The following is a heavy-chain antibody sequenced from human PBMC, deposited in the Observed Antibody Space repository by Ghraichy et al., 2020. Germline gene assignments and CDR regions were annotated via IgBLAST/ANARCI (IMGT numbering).Heavy chain of an antibody. CDR1: GYSISSGYY. CDR3: ARGYCSSTSCYVVLDYYYGMDV. Sequence: SETLSLTCAVSGYSISSGYYWGWIRQPPGKGLERIGSIYHSGSTYYNPSLKSRVTISVDTSKNQFSLKLSSVTAADTAVYYCARGYCSSTSCYVVLDYYYGMDVWGQGTTVTVSS. J-gene: IGHJ6*02. CDR2: IYHSGST. D-gene: IGHD2-2*01. V-gene: IGHV4-38-2*01.